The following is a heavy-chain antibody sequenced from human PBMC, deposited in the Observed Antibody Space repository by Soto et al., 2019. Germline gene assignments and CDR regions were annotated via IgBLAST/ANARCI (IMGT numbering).Heavy chain of an antibody. CDR3: ATLPNDFWSGYPHHDAFDI. Sequence: LRLSCAASGFTFDDYAMHWVRQAPGKGLEWVSGISWNSGSIGYADSVKGRFTISRDNAKNSLYLQMNSLRAEDTALYYCATLPNDFWSGYPHHDAFDIWGQGTMVTVSS. CDR1: GFTFDDYA. CDR2: ISWNSGSI. D-gene: IGHD3-3*01. J-gene: IGHJ3*02. V-gene: IGHV3-9*01.